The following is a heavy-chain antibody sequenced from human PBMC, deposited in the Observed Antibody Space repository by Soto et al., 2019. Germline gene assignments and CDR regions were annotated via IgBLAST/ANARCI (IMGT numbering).Heavy chain of an antibody. J-gene: IGHJ5*02. CDR1: GDSISSSAYY. V-gene: IGHV4-39*07. Sequence: SETLSLTCTVSGDSISSSAYYWGWIRQPPGKGLEWIGSINRSGSSYYRPSLKSRVTISVDRSKNQFSLKLSSVTAADTAMYYCARLESGVFDPWGQGTLVTVSS. D-gene: IGHD5-12*01. CDR2: INRSGSS. CDR3: ARLESGVFDP.